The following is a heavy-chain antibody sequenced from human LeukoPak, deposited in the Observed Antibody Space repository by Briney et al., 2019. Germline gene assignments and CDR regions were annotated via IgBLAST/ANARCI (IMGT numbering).Heavy chain of an antibody. J-gene: IGHJ5*02. CDR1: GGSISSYY. Sequence: PSETLSLTCTVSGGSISSYYWSWIRQPPGKGLEWIGYIYYSGSTNYNPSLKRRVTTSVDTSKNQFSLKLSSVTAADTAVYYCARVAERNWFDPWGQGTLVTVSS. V-gene: IGHV4-59*01. CDR2: IYYSGST. D-gene: IGHD1-14*01. CDR3: ARVAERNWFDP.